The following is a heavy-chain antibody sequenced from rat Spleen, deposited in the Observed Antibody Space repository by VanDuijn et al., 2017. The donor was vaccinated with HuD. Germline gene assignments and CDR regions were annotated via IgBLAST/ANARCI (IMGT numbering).Heavy chain of an antibody. Sequence: EVELMESGGGLVQPGRSMKLSCAASGFTFSNHGMAWVRQAPTKGLEWVASITGSGGTTYYRDSVKGRFTISRHNAKSTLYLQMDSLRSEDTATYYCTTASGPYVMDAWGQGASVTVSS. CDR3: TTASGPYVMDA. J-gene: IGHJ4*01. CDR1: GFTFSNHG. D-gene: IGHD4-1*01. CDR2: ITGSGGTT. V-gene: IGHV5-25*01.